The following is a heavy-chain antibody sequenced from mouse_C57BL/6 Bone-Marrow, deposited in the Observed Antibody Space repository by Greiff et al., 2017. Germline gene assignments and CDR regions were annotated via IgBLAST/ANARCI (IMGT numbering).Heavy chain of an antibody. Sequence: EVKLVESGGGLVQPGGSLSLSCAASGFTFTDYYMSWVRQPPGKALEWFGFIRHKANGYTTEYSASVKGRFTISRANSQSILYLQMNALRAEDSATDYCARSYDYEYWGQGTTLTVSS. CDR2: IRHKANGYTT. D-gene: IGHD2-4*01. CDR3: ARSYDYEY. CDR1: GFTFTDYY. J-gene: IGHJ2*01. V-gene: IGHV7-3*01.